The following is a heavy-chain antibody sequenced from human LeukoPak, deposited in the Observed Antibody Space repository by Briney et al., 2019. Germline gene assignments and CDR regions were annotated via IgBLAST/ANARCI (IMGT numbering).Heavy chain of an antibody. V-gene: IGHV3-30*04. CDR1: GFTFSSYA. CDR3: ARETVAGSGFDY. D-gene: IGHD6-19*01. Sequence: GRSLRLSCAASGFTFSSYAMHWVRQAPGKGLEWVAVISYDGSNKYYADSVKGRFTISRDNSKDTLYLQMNSLRAEDTAVYYCARETVAGSGFDYWGQGTLVTVSS. CDR2: ISYDGSNK. J-gene: IGHJ4*02.